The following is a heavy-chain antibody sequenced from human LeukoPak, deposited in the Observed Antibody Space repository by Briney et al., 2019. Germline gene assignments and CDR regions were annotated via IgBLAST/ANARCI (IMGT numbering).Heavy chain of an antibody. CDR3: ARDGGATMVRGVATYDS. CDR2: ISRSSSTI. Sequence: PGGSLRLSCAASGFTFSRYSMNWVRQAPGKGLEWVSYISRSSSTIHYADSVKGRFTISRDNAKSSLFLQMNSLRAEDTAVYYCARDGGATMVRGVATYDSWGQGTLVIVSS. D-gene: IGHD3-10*01. J-gene: IGHJ4*02. CDR1: GFTFSRYS. V-gene: IGHV3-48*04.